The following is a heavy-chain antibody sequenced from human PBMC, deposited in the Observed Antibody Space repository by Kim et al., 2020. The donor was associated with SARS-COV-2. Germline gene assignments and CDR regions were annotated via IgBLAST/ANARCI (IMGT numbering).Heavy chain of an antibody. D-gene: IGHD3-16*01. J-gene: IGHJ4*02. CDR2: IYRNGNT. Sequence: SETLSLTCTVSGGSISSAKYYWNWIRQPAGKGLEWIGRIYRNGNTNYSASVESRVTMSIDTSKNQFSLKLRSVTTADTAVYYCATPGGKWGQGTLVTVSS. V-gene: IGHV4-61*02. CDR1: GGSISSAKYY. CDR3: ATPGGK.